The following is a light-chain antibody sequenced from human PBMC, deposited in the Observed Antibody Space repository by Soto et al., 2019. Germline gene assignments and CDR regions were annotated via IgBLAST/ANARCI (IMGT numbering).Light chain of an antibody. V-gene: IGKV1-27*01. CDR2: AAS. CDR3: QQSYSTPFT. J-gene: IGKJ3*01. Sequence: DIQMTHSPSSLSASVGDRVTITCRVSQGISSYLAWYQQKPGKVPKLLIYAASTLQSGVPSRFSGSGSGTDFTLTISSLQAEDFATYYCQQSYSTPFTFGPGTKVDIK. CDR1: QGISSY.